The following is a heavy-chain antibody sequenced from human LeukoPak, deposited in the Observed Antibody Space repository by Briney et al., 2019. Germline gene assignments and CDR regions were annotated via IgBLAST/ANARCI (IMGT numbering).Heavy chain of an antibody. Sequence: PSETLSLTCTVSGGSISSYYWSWIRQPAGKGLEWIGFIYYSGITDYNPSLKSRVTISIDTSKNQFSLKLTSVTAADTAVYYCARLRALSYYDSSGDLYYFEYWGQGTLVTVSS. D-gene: IGHD3-22*01. CDR3: ARLRALSYYDSSGDLYYFEY. J-gene: IGHJ4*02. V-gene: IGHV4-59*01. CDR1: GGSISSYY. CDR2: IYYSGIT.